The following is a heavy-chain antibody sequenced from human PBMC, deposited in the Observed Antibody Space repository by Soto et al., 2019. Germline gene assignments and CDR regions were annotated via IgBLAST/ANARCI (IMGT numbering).Heavy chain of an antibody. J-gene: IGHJ4*01. Sequence: GGSLRLSCAASGFTFSSYSMNWVRQAPGKGLEWVSYMSSSSSNIYYADSVKGRFTISRDNAKNSLFLQMNSLRAEDTAVYYCARVRYSSSPHCGYWGHGTLVTVSS. CDR1: GFTFSSYS. CDR3: ARVRYSSSPHCGY. CDR2: MSSSSSNI. D-gene: IGHD6-6*01. V-gene: IGHV3-48*01.